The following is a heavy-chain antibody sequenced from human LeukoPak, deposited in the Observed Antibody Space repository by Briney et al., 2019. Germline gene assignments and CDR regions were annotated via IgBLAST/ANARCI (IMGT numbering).Heavy chain of an antibody. CDR3: ARDAMITFGGVIATNWFDP. V-gene: IGHV3-30-3*01. CDR2: ISSDGGNK. J-gene: IGHJ5*02. Sequence: PGRSLRLSCAASGFTFSGYAMHWVRQAPGKGLDWVAFISSDGGNKYYADSVKGRFTISRDTFKNTLYLQMNSLRAEDTAIYWCARDAMITFGGVIATNWFDPWGQGTLVTVSS. D-gene: IGHD3-16*02. CDR1: GFTFSGYA.